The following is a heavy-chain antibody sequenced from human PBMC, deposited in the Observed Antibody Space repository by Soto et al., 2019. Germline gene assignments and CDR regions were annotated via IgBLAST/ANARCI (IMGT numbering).Heavy chain of an antibody. CDR2: ISSSGGTT. J-gene: IGHJ4*02. CDR1: GFTFSDYY. CDR3: AKFFVETGGSSGWPWSFHF. Sequence: GGSLRLSCAASGFTFSDYYMSWIRQAPGKGLEWVSYISSSGGTTYYADSVKGRFTISRDNSRNTLHLQMNSLRAEDTAIYYCAKFFVETGGSSGWPWSFHFWGQGTLVTVSS. V-gene: IGHV3-11*01. D-gene: IGHD6-25*01.